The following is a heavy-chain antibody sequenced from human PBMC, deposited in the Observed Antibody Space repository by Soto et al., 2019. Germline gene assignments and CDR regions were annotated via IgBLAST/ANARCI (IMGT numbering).Heavy chain of an antibody. D-gene: IGHD2-21*01. Sequence: QVQLEQSGAEVKKPGASVKVSCKASGYTFSTYDINWVRQAPGQGPEWMGWMNPNTGNRGFAQKFQGRVTLTRDTSISTAYMELSSLTSEDTAVYYCARYIFDRAFDFWGQGTMVTVSS. CDR3: ARYIFDRAFDF. V-gene: IGHV1-8*02. J-gene: IGHJ3*01. CDR1: GYTFSTYD. CDR2: MNPNTGNR.